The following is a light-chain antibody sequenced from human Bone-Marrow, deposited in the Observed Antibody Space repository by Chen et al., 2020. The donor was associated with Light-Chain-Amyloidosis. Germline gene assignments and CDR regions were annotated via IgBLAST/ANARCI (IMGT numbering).Light chain of an antibody. CDR1: SGSIATNY. V-gene: IGLV6-57*01. CDR3: QSYQGSSQGV. J-gene: IGLJ3*02. Sequence: NFMLTQPHSVSESPGKTVIISCTRSSGSIATNYVQWYQQRPGSSPTTVIYEDDQRPSGVPDRFSGSIDWSSNSASLPISGLKTEDEADYDCQSYQGSSQGVFGGGTKLTVL. CDR2: EDD.